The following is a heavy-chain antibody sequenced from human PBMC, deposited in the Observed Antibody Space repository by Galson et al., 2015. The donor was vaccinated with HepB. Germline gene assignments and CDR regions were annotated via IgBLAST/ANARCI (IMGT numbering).Heavy chain of an antibody. Sequence: SETLSLTCAVYGGSFSGYCWSWIRQPPGKGLEWMGEINHSGSTNYNPSLKSRVTISVDTSKNQFSLKLRSVTAADTAVYYCARSQGRDRRLLSLLRWGQGTLVTVSS. V-gene: IGHV4-34*01. D-gene: IGHD3-10*01. J-gene: IGHJ4*02. CDR1: GGSFSGYC. CDR3: ARSQGRDRRLLSLLR. CDR2: INHSGST.